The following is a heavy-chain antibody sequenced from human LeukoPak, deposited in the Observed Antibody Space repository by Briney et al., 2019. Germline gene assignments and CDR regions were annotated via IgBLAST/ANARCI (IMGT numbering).Heavy chain of an antibody. V-gene: IGHV1-8*01. Sequence: ASVKVSCKSSVYTFTSYDINWVRQATGQGLEWMVWMNSNSGNTVCAQKFQGRVTMTRNTSISTAYMELSSLRSEDTAVYYCARGQTYYDFWSGQEGAWFDPWGQGTLVTVSS. D-gene: IGHD3-3*01. CDR1: VYTFTSYD. CDR3: ARGQTYYDFWSGQEGAWFDP. J-gene: IGHJ5*02. CDR2: MNSNSGNT.